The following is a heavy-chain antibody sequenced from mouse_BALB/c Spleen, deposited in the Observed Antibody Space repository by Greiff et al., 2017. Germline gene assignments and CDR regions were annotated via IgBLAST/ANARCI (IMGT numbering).Heavy chain of an antibody. CDR2: INPSNGRT. D-gene: IGHD2-3*01. CDR1: GYTFTSYW. V-gene: IGHV1S81*02. CDR3: ARGDGYS. J-gene: IGHJ4*01. Sequence: VQLQQPGAELVKPGASVKLSCKASGYTFTSYWMHWVKQRPGQGLEWIGEINPSNGRTNYNEKFKSKATLTVDKSSSTAYMQLSSLTSEDSAVYYCARGDGYSWGQGTSVTVSS.